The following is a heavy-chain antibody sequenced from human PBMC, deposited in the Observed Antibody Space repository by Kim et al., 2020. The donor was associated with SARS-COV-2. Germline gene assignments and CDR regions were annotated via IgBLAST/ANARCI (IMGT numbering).Heavy chain of an antibody. CDR1: GGSISSSSYY. CDR2: IYYSGST. Sequence: SETLSLTCTVSGGSISSSSYYWGWIRQPPGKGLEWIGSIYYSGSTYYNPSLKSRVTITVDTSKNQFSLKLSSVTAADTAVYYCATQDHNPDDAFDIWGQGTMVTVSS. V-gene: IGHV4-39*01. J-gene: IGHJ3*02. D-gene: IGHD1-20*01. CDR3: ATQDHNPDDAFDI.